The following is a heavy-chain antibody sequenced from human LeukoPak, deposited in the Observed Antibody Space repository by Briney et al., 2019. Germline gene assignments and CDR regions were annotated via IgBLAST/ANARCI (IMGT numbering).Heavy chain of an antibody. J-gene: IGHJ5*02. V-gene: IGHV1-8*01. CDR2: MNPINGNT. D-gene: IGHD3-10*01. Sequence: ASVKVSCKATGFTFTNYDINWVRQAPGQGLEWMGWMNPINGNTGYAQKFKGRVTMTRDTSISTAYMELRSLTSEDTAVYYCVRDGEGVAISVNYWFAPWGQGPLVSVSS. CDR3: VRDGEGVAISVNYWFAP. CDR1: GFTFTNYD.